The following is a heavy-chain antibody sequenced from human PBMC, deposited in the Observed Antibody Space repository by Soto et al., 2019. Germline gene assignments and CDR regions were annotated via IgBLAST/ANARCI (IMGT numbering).Heavy chain of an antibody. CDR1: GGSFSGYY. CDR2: INHSGRT. Sequence: QVQLQQWGAGLLKPSETLSLTCAVYGGSFSGYYWSWIRQPPGKGLEWIGEINHSGRTNNNPSLKGRFTISVDTSKYQFPLKLSAVTAADTALYYCASATCPIVLKPYYFDYWVQGTLVTVSS. V-gene: IGHV4-34*01. CDR3: ASATCPIVLKPYYFDY. J-gene: IGHJ4*02. D-gene: IGHD2-8*01.